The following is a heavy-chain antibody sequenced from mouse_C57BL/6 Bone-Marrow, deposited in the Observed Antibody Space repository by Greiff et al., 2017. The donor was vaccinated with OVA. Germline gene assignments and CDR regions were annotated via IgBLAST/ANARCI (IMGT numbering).Heavy chain of an antibody. CDR3: ARGGSPYYFDY. D-gene: IGHD1-1*02. CDR2: INPSTGGT. J-gene: IGHJ2*01. Sequence: EVKVVESGPELVKPGASVKISCKASGYSFTGYYMNWVKQSPEKSLEWIGEINPSTGGTTYNQKFKAKATLTVDKSSSTAYMQLKSLTSEDSAVYYCARGGSPYYFDYWGQGTTLTVSS. CDR1: GYSFTGYY. V-gene: IGHV1-42*01.